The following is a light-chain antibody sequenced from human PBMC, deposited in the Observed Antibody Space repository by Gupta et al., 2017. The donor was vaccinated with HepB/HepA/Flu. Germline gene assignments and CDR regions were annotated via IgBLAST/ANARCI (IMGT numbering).Light chain of an antibody. Sequence: DIQMTQSPSSLSASVGDRVTITCRASHSISRSLHWYQQKPGKATNLLIYAASSLHSGVPSRFSGSGSGTDFTLTISNLQPEDFASYYCQQGYSSPLTFGGGTKLEIK. CDR1: HSISRS. J-gene: IGKJ4*01. CDR2: AAS. CDR3: QQGYSSPLT. V-gene: IGKV1-39*01.